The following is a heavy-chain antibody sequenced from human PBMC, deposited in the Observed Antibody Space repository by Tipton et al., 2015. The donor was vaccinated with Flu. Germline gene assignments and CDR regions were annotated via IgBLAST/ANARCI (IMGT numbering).Heavy chain of an antibody. CDR1: GLIFSNYV. CDR3: AKGRDSSGWYLAFDY. J-gene: IGHJ4*02. Sequence: SLRLSCAASGLIFSNYVMSWVRQAPGKGLEWVSSISGSGDGTYHADSVKGRFTIPRDNSKNTLYLQMNSLTAEDTALYYCAKGRDSSGWYLAFDYWGQGTLVTVSS. D-gene: IGHD6-19*01. V-gene: IGHV3-23*01. CDR2: ISGSGDGT.